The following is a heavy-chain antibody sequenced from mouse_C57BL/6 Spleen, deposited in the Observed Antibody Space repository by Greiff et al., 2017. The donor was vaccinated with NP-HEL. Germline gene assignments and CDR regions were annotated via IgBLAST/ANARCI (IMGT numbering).Heavy chain of an antibody. J-gene: IGHJ3*01. D-gene: IGHD1-1*01. CDR1: GYTFTDYE. CDR3: TRLGVTTVDPFAY. V-gene: IGHV1-15*01. Sequence: QVQLQQSGAELVRPGASVTLSCKASGYTFTDYEKHWVKQTPVHGLEWIGAIDPETGGTAYNQKFKGKAILTADKSSSTAYMELRSLTSEDSAVYYCTRLGVTTVDPFAYWGQGTLVTVSA. CDR2: IDPETGGT.